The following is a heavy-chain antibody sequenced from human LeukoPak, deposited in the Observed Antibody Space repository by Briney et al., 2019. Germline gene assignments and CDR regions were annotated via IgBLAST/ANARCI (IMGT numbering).Heavy chain of an antibody. J-gene: IGHJ6*03. CDR1: GASISSSNYY. CDR2: IYSSGNT. Sequence: SETLSLTCAVSGASISSSNYYWGWVRQSPGKGLEWIGNIYSSGNTYYNASLKSRVTMYIDTSKNQFSLKLSSVTAADTAYYMDVWGKRTTVTGSS. V-gene: IGHV4-39*07. CDR3: V.